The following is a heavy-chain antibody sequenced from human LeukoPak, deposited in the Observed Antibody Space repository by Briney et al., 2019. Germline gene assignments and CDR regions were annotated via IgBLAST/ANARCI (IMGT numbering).Heavy chain of an antibody. Sequence: ASETVSCKASGYTFTSYYIDWVRHAPGQGLYYIGIINLSGGSTSFAQKFQGRVIINRDMSTSKVYMLLSSLRCVDAAVYYCARVGLVDAFDIWGQGTMVTVYS. J-gene: IGHJ3*02. CDR2: INLSGGST. V-gene: IGHV1-46*01. D-gene: IGHD6-19*01. CDR3: ARVGLVDAFDI. CDR1: GYTFTSYY.